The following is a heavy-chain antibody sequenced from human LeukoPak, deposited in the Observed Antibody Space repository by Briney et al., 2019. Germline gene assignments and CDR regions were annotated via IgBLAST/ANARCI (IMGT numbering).Heavy chain of an antibody. Sequence: GGSLRLSCAASGFIFSNYAMSWVRQAPGKGLEWVSAIDSTGAYTWYADSVKGRFTISKDSSKTILYLQMNSLRAEDAAVYYCAKYSSAFYDRYFDYWGQGTLVTVSS. D-gene: IGHD6-19*01. J-gene: IGHJ4*02. V-gene: IGHV3-23*01. CDR1: GFIFSNYA. CDR2: IDSTGAYT. CDR3: AKYSSAFYDRYFDY.